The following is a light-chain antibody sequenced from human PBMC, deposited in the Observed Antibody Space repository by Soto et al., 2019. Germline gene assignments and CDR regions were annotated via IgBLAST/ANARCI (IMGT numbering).Light chain of an antibody. Sequence: EIVLTQSPGTLSLSPGERATLSCRASQSVNNNHLAWYQQKPGQAPRLLIYDASSRATGIPDRFSGSGSGTDFTLSISRLEPEDFAVYYCQQYTTSPPITFGQGTRRETK. V-gene: IGKV3-20*01. CDR1: QSVNNNH. CDR2: DAS. CDR3: QQYTTSPPIT. J-gene: IGKJ5*01.